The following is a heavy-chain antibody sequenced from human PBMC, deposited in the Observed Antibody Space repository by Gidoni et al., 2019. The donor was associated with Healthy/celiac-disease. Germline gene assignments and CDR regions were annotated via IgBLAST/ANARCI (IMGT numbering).Heavy chain of an antibody. J-gene: IGHJ4*02. CDR3: VSVEMATITYYFDY. Sequence: EVQLLESGGGLVQPGGSLRLSCAASGFTFSSYAMSWVRQAPGKGLEWVSAISGSGGSTYYADSVKGRFTISRDNSKNTLYLQMNSLRAEDTAVYYCVSVEMATITYYFDYWGQGTLVTVSS. CDR2: ISGSGGST. CDR1: GFTFSSYA. D-gene: IGHD5-12*01. V-gene: IGHV3-23*01.